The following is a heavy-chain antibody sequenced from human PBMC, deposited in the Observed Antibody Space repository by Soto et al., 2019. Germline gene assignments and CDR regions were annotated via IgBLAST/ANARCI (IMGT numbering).Heavy chain of an antibody. D-gene: IGHD3-9*01. V-gene: IGHV1-18*04. Sequence: QVQLVQSGAEVKKPGASVKVSCKASGYTFTSYGISWVRQAPGQGLEWMGWISAYNGNTNYAQKLQGRVTMTTDTSTSTAYMELRSLRSDDTAVYYCARARNYDILTGYPYYYYYYGMDVWGQGTTVTVSS. J-gene: IGHJ6*02. CDR3: ARARNYDILTGYPYYYYYYGMDV. CDR1: GYTFTSYG. CDR2: ISAYNGNT.